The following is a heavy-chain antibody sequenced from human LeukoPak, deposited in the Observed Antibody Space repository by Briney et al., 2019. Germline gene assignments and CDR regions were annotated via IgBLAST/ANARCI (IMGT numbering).Heavy chain of an antibody. V-gene: IGHV1-3*01. J-gene: IGHJ4*02. Sequence: GASVKVSCKASGYIFTTHAIHWVRQAPGQRLEWMGWINVGNGNTKYSQKFQGRVTIIRDTSASTAYMELSSLRSEDTAVYYCARSDFFDYWGQGTPVTVSS. CDR1: GYIFTTHA. CDR2: INVGNGNT. CDR3: ARSDFFDY.